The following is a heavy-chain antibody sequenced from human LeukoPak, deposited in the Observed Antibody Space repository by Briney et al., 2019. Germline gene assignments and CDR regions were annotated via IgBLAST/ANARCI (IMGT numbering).Heavy chain of an antibody. CDR1: GFTFTRYW. D-gene: IGHD1-26*01. J-gene: IGHJ4*02. CDR2: INIDGTTT. Sequence: GGSLRLSCAASGFTFTRYWMHWVRQVPGKGLVWVSRINIDGTTTNYADSVKGRFTVSRDNAKNKLFLQLSSLRVEDTAVYYCARDSYEVGATFDYWGQGTLVTVA. V-gene: IGHV3-74*01. CDR3: ARDSYEVGATFDY.